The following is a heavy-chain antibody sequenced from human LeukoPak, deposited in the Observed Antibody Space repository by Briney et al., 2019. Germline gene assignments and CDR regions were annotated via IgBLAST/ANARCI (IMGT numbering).Heavy chain of an antibody. J-gene: IGHJ4*02. Sequence: GGSLRLSCAASGFTFSSYAMSWVRQAPGKGLEWVSNISGSGGNTYYADSVKGRFTISRDNPKNTLYLQMNSLRAEDTAVYHCAKARALGEQPFDYWGERTLVTVSS. D-gene: IGHD1-26*01. CDR3: AKARALGEQPFDY. CDR1: GFTFSSYA. CDR2: ISGSGGNT. V-gene: IGHV3-23*01.